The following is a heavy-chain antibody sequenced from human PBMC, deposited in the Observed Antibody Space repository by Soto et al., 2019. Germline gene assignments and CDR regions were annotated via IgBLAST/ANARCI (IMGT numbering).Heavy chain of an antibody. CDR1: GGSISSGGYY. CDR2: IYYSGST. J-gene: IGHJ6*02. CDR3: ARVCGGDCHNGMAV. V-gene: IGHV4-31*03. D-gene: IGHD2-21*02. Sequence: QVQLQESGPGLVKPSQTLSLTCTVSGGSISSGGYYWSWIRQHPGKGLEWIGYIYYSGSTYSNPSLKSRVTISVDTSKRQFYLKLSSVTAADTAVYHCARVCGGDCHNGMAVGGQGTTVTVSS.